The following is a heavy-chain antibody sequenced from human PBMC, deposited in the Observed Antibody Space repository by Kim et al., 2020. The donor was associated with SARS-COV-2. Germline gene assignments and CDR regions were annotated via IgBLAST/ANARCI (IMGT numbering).Heavy chain of an antibody. J-gene: IGHJ4*02. Sequence: GGSLRLSCAASGFTFSSYGMHWVRQAPGKGLEWVAVISYDGSNKYYADSVKGRFTISRDNSKNTLYLQMNSLRAEDTAVYYCANHYGGNSFDYWGQGTLATVSS. D-gene: IGHD4-17*01. V-gene: IGHV3-30*18. CDR2: ISYDGSNK. CDR3: ANHYGGNSFDY. CDR1: GFTFSSYG.